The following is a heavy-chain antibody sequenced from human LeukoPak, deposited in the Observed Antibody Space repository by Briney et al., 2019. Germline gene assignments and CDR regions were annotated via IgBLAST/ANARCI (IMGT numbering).Heavy chain of an antibody. CDR1: GFTVSSNY. CDR2: IYSGGST. J-gene: IGHJ5*02. CDR3: ARGGVVPAAMGGGWFDP. V-gene: IGHV3-53*01. Sequence: PGGSLRLSCAASGFTVSSNYMSWVRQAPGKGLEWVSVIYSGGSTYYADSVKGRFTISRDNSKNTLYLQMNSLRAEDTAVYYCARGGVVPAAMGGGWFDPWGQGTLVTVSS. D-gene: IGHD2-2*01.